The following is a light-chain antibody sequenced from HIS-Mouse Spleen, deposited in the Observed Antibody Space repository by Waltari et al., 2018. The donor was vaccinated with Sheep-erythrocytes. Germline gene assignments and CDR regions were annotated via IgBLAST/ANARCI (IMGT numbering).Light chain of an antibody. CDR3: NSRDSSGNHLGVV. CDR2: GKN. CDR1: SLRSYY. V-gene: IGLV3-19*01. J-gene: IGLJ2*01. Sequence: SSELTQDPAVSVALGQTVRITCQGDSLRSYYASWFQQKPGQAPVLVSYGKNNRPPGIPDRFSGSSSGNTASLTITGAQAEDEADFYCNSRDSSGNHLGVVFGGGTKLTVL.